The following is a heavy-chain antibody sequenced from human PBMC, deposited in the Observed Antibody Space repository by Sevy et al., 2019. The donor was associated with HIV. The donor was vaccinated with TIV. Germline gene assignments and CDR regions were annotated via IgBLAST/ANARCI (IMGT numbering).Heavy chain of an antibody. Sequence: GGSLRLSCAASGFTFSSYEMNWVRLAPGKGLEWVSYISSSGSTIYYADSVKGRFTISRDNAKNSLYLQMNSLRAEDTAVYYCARDYGDYRIDYWGQGTLVTVSS. D-gene: IGHD4-17*01. V-gene: IGHV3-48*03. CDR1: GFTFSSYE. CDR2: ISSSGSTI. CDR3: ARDYGDYRIDY. J-gene: IGHJ4*02.